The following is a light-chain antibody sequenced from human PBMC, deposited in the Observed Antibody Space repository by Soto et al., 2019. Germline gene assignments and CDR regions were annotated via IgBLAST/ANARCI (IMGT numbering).Light chain of an antibody. J-gene: IGLJ3*02. Sequence: QSVLTQPPSASGTPGQRVTSSCSGSSSNIGSNTVNWYQQLPGTAPKLLIYSNNQRPSGVPDRFSGSKSGTSASLATSGLQSEDEADYYCAAWDDSLNGQVFGGGTQLTVL. CDR3: AAWDDSLNGQV. V-gene: IGLV1-44*01. CDR2: SNN. CDR1: SSNIGSNT.